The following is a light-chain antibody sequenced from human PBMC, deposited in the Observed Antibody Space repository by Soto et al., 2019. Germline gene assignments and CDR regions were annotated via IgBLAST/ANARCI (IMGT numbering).Light chain of an antibody. Sequence: DIQMTQSPSSLSASVEDRVIITCRASQSISNHLNWYQQKPGKAPKLLIFAASSLHSGVPSRFSGSRSGPDFYLNMSSLQPEDFATYYCQQSYSSPPTFGHGTKVDIK. CDR1: QSISNH. J-gene: IGKJ1*01. CDR3: QQSYSSPPT. V-gene: IGKV1-39*01. CDR2: AAS.